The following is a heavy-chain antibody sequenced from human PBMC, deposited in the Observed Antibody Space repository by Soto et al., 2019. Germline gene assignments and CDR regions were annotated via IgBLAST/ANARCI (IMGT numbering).Heavy chain of an antibody. J-gene: IGHJ4*02. CDR3: ATARGGATTHFDY. Sequence: SETLSLTCTVSGGSISSYYWSWIRQPPGKGLEWIGYIYYSGSTNYNPSLKSRVTISVDTSKNQFSLKLGSVTAADTAVYYCATARGGATTHFDYWGQGTLVTVSS. D-gene: IGHD1-26*01. CDR2: IYYSGST. V-gene: IGHV4-59*01. CDR1: GGSISSYY.